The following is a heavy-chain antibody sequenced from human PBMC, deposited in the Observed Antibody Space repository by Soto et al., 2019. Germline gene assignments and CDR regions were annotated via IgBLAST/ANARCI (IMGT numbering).Heavy chain of an antibody. J-gene: IGHJ3*02. CDR1: GFSVSINY. D-gene: IGHD5-18*01. V-gene: IGHV3-53*01. CDR2: IYSGGHT. CDR3: ARDSGYSYGYSFDI. Sequence: GGSLRLSCTASGFSVSINYMSWFRQAPAKGLEWVSVIYSGGHTFYADSVRGRFTISRDNSKNTLFLQMNNLRAEDTAVYYCARDSGYSYGYSFDIWGQGTMVTVSS.